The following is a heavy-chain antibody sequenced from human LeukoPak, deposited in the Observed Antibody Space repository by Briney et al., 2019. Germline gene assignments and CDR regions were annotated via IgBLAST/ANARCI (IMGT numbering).Heavy chain of an antibody. Sequence: ASVKVSCKGSGSTFIDHYVHWVRQAPGQRLEWMGWINAGNGDTKYSQKFQGRVTITRNTSISTAYMGLSSLRSDDTAVYYCARGGTTYAFDIWGQGTMVTVSS. V-gene: IGHV1/OR15-3*02. CDR3: ARGGTTYAFDI. D-gene: IGHD2/OR15-2a*01. CDR2: INAGNGDT. J-gene: IGHJ3*02. CDR1: GSTFIDHY.